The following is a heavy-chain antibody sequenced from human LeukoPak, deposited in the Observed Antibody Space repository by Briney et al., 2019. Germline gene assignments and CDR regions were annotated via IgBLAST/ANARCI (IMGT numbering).Heavy chain of an antibody. Sequence: PGGSLRLSCAASGLTFSSYAMHWVRQAPGKGLEWVAVISYDGNNTFYADSVKGRFIISRDNSKTTLFLQMNSLRAEDTAVYYCATEGSVNYYYVISGYYQYWGQGTLVTVSS. V-gene: IGHV3-30-3*01. D-gene: IGHD3-22*01. CDR2: ISYDGNNT. J-gene: IGHJ4*02. CDR1: GLTFSSYA. CDR3: ATEGSVNYYYVISGYYQY.